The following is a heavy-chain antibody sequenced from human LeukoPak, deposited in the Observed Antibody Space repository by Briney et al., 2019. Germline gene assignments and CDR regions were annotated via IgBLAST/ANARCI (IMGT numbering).Heavy chain of an antibody. V-gene: IGHV4-39*01. Sequence: SETLSLTCTVSGGSISSSSYYWGWIRQPPGKGLERIGSIYYSGSTYYNPSLKSRVTISVDTSKNQFSLKLSSVTAADTAVYYCARSEVGFWSDYHGYYYYYGMDVWGQGTTVTVSS. J-gene: IGHJ6*02. CDR3: ARSEVGFWSDYHGYYYYYGMDV. CDR2: IYYSGST. CDR1: GGSISSSSYY. D-gene: IGHD3-3*01.